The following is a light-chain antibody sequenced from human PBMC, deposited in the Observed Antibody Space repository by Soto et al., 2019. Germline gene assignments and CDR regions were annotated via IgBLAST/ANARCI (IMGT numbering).Light chain of an antibody. CDR1: QGIGSW. CDR3: QQANSFPLT. CDR2: GAA. V-gene: IGKV1-12*01. J-gene: IGKJ3*01. Sequence: DIQMTQSPSSVSASVGDRVTITCRASQGIGSWLGWYQQKPGKAPKLLIHGAASLQSGVPSRFSATFSGTEFTLTISSLQPEDLATYFCQQANSFPLTFGPGTKVDLK.